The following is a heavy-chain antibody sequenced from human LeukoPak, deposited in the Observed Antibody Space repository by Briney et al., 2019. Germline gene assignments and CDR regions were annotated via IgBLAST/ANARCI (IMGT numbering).Heavy chain of an antibody. Sequence: TASETLSLTCIVSGGSINNYYWSWLRQPPGKGLEWIGYIYYSGTTNYNPSLKSRVTISVDRSKNQFSLKLTSVTAADTAVYYCARHYGPLDFWGQGTLVTVSS. J-gene: IGHJ4*02. CDR1: GGSINNYY. CDR3: ARHYGPLDF. CDR2: IYYSGTT. V-gene: IGHV4-59*01. D-gene: IGHD3-16*01.